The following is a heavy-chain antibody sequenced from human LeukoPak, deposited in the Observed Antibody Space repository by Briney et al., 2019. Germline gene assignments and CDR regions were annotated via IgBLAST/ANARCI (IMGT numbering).Heavy chain of an antibody. Sequence: KTGGSLRLSCAASGFTFSSYWMHWVRQAPGKGLVWVSSISSSSSYIYYADSVKGRFTISRDNAKNSLYLQMNSLRAEDTAVYYCARRRDIVVVPAAYNWFDPWGQGTLVTVSS. CDR1: GFTFSSYW. CDR3: ARRRDIVVVPAAYNWFDP. J-gene: IGHJ5*02. D-gene: IGHD2-2*01. V-gene: IGHV3-21*01. CDR2: ISSSSSYI.